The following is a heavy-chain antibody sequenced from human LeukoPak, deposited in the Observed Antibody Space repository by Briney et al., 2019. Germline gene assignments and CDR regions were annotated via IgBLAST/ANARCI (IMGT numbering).Heavy chain of an antibody. CDR1: GFTFSSYS. D-gene: IGHD3-22*01. CDR3: ARDLLPYYDSSGYY. CDR2: ISSSSSYI. Sequence: GGSLRLSCAASGFTFSSYSMNWVRQAPGKGLEWVSSISSSSSYIYYADSVKGRFTISRDNAKNSLYLQMNSLRAEDTAVYYCARDLLPYYDSSGYYWGQGTLVTVSS. V-gene: IGHV3-21*01. J-gene: IGHJ4*02.